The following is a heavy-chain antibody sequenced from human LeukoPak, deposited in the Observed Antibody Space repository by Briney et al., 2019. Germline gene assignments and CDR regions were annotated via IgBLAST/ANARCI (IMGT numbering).Heavy chain of an antibody. CDR2: IVVGSGNT. CDR1: GFTFTSSA. Sequence: ASVKVSCKASGFTFTSSAVQWVRQARGQRLEWIGWIVVGSGNTNYAQKFQERVTITRDMSTSTAYMELSSLRSEDTAVYYCAADADYTYYYDSSGYTTHAFDIWGQGTMVTASS. CDR3: AADADYTYYYDSSGYTTHAFDI. J-gene: IGHJ3*02. V-gene: IGHV1-58*01. D-gene: IGHD3-22*01.